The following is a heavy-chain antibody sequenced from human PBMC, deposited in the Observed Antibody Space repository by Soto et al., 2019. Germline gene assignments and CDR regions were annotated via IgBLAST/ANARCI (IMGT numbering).Heavy chain of an antibody. Sequence: QVQLVESGGGVVQPGRSLRLSCAASGFTFSSYGMHWVRQAPGKGLEWVAVIWYDGSNKYYADSVKGGFTISRDNSKNTLYLQMNSMRAEATAVYYCAGDRRWSFDYWGQGTLVTVSS. CDR2: IWYDGSNK. V-gene: IGHV3-33*01. D-gene: IGHD2-15*01. J-gene: IGHJ4*02. CDR1: GFTFSSYG. CDR3: AGDRRWSFDY.